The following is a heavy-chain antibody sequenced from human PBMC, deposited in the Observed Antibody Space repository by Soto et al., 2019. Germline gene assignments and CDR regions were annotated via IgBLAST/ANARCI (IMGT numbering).Heavy chain of an antibody. CDR1: GGSINNYY. V-gene: IGHV4-59*01. J-gene: IGHJ6*03. CDR2: IYYSGNT. D-gene: IGHD2-15*01. Sequence: SETLSLTCTVSGGSINNYYWSWIRQPPGKGLEWIGYIYYSGNTNYNPSLKSRVTISVDTSKNQFSLKLNSVTAADTAVYYCARVVDSCSGGSCYSGYYYYMDVWGKGTTVTVSS. CDR3: ARVVDSCSGGSCYSGYYYYMDV.